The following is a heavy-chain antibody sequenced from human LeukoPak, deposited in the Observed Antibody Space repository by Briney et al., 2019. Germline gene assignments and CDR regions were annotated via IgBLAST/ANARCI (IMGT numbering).Heavy chain of an antibody. J-gene: IGHJ4*02. CDR2: ITPIFGTA. V-gene: IGHV1-69*13. D-gene: IGHD3-22*01. CDR1: GGTFRRFT. Sequence: SVNVSCKASGGTFRRFTISWVRQAPGQGFEWMGGITPIFGTANFAQKFQGRVSITADESTSTAFMELSSLRSEDTAVYYCAREWGLESSGYYYAYWGQGTLVTVSS. CDR3: AREWGLESSGYYYAY.